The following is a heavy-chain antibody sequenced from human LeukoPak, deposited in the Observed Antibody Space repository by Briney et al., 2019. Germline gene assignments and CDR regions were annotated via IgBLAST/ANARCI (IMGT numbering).Heavy chain of an antibody. CDR3: ARGYYYGSGSLYYYYYYMDV. V-gene: IGHV3-48*01. CDR2: ISSSSSPV. J-gene: IGHJ6*03. Sequence: GSLRLSCAASGFTFSRYSMNWVRQAPGKGLEWVSYISSSSSPVYYADSVKGRFSISRDNAKNSLYLQMNSLRAEDTAVYYCARGYYYGSGSLYYYYYYMDVWGKGTTVTVSS. D-gene: IGHD3-10*01. CDR1: GFTFSRYS.